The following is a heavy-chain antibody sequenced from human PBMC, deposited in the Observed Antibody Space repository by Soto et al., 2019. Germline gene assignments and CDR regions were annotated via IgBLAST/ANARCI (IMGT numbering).Heavy chain of an antibody. CDR3: ATYARRYNKGFDY. Sequence: QVQLVESGGGLVKPGGSLNLSCAASGFTFNDYYMSWIRQAPGKGLEWVSYISSSGGSIYYADSVEGRFTISRDNAKNSLYLQMNSLRAEDTAVYYCATYARRYNKGFDYWGQGTLVTVSS. CDR1: GFTFNDYY. J-gene: IGHJ4*02. CDR2: ISSSGGSI. D-gene: IGHD3-9*01. V-gene: IGHV3-11*01.